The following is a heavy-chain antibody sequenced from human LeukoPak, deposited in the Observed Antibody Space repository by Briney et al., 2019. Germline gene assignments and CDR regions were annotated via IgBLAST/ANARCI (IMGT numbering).Heavy chain of an antibody. V-gene: IGHV3-23*01. Sequence: PGGSLRLSCGASGFTFSSYAMRWVRQAPGKGLEWVSGISGSGDNTYYAASVKGRFTISRDNSKNTLYLQMNILRAEDTAVYYCTRPTAIRSFDYWGQGTLVTVSS. CDR3: TRPTAIRSFDY. J-gene: IGHJ4*02. CDR1: GFTFSSYA. CDR2: ISGSGDNT. D-gene: IGHD2-2*01.